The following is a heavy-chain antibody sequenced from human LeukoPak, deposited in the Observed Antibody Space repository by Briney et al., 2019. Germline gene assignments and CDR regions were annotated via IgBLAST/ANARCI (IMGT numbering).Heavy chain of an antibody. CDR3: ARDMYYYDSSCYSPFDY. V-gene: IGHV3-66*01. CDR2: IYRGGST. J-gene: IGHJ4*02. CDR1: GFTVSSNY. Sequence: GGSLRLSCAASGFTVSSNYMSWVRQAPGKGLEWVSVIYRGGSTYYADSVTGRFTISRANSKYTLYLQMNSFRARGTVVYYCARDMYYYDSSCYSPFDYWGEGTLGTVSS. D-gene: IGHD3-22*01.